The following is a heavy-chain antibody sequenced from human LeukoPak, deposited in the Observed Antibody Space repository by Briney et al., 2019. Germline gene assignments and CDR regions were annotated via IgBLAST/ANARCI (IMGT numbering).Heavy chain of an antibody. CDR2: IYSDGRT. J-gene: IGHJ3*02. CDR1: GFTVSTNY. CDR3: ARDSGRFDVFDI. Sequence: PGGSLRLSCAASGFTVSTNYMSWVRQAPGKGLEWVSVIYSDGRTCYADSVKGRFTISRDNSKNTLYLQMNSLRAEDTAVYYCARDSGRFDVFDIWGQGTMVTVSS. D-gene: IGHD3-10*01. V-gene: IGHV3-53*01.